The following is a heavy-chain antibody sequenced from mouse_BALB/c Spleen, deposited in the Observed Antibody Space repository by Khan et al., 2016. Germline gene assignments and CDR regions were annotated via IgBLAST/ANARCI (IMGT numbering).Heavy chain of an antibody. CDR2: TYPGDGDA. D-gene: IGHD1-1*02. Sequence: QVQLQQSGAELVRPGSSVKISCKASGYVFSSYWMNWVKQRPGQGLEWIGQTYPGDGDANYNGKFKGKVTLTADKSSSTSFIQLSSLTSEDSAADVCSRGVGPDLWGQETTLTVTS. J-gene: IGHJ2*01. CDR3: SRGVGPDL. V-gene: IGHV1-80*01. CDR1: GYVFSSYW.